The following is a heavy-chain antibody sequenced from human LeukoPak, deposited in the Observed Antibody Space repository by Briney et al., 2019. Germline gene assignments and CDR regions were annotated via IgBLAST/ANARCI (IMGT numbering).Heavy chain of an antibody. CDR1: GFTFNNYA. Sequence: GGSLRLSCAASGFTFNNYAMNWVRQAPGKGLEWVSGISGFGGSTYYAPSVKGRLSISRDNFGNMLYLHLDSLRVEDTAIYYCARRSGSSWSSFDYWGQGALVTVSS. J-gene: IGHJ4*02. D-gene: IGHD6-13*01. CDR3: ARRSGSSWSSFDY. V-gene: IGHV3-23*01. CDR2: ISGFGGST.